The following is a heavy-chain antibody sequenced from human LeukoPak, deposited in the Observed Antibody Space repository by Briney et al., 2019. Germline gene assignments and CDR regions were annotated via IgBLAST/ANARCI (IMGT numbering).Heavy chain of an antibody. CDR2: INPSGGST. Sequence: ASVKVSCKASGYNFISYYMHWVRQAPGQGLEWMGIINPSGGSTSYAQKFQDRVTMTRDTSTSTVYMELSSLKSEDTAVYYCAREDVVLVDAVRYYYYGMDLWGQGTTVTVSS. CDR3: AREDVVLVDAVRYYYYGMDL. CDR1: GYNFISYY. D-gene: IGHD2-8*01. V-gene: IGHV1-46*01. J-gene: IGHJ6*02.